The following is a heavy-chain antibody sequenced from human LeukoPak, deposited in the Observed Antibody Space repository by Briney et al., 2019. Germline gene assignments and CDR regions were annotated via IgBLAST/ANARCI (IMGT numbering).Heavy chain of an antibody. CDR3: ASLFISSGYYGGYFDY. CDR1: GGSVSSGSYY. D-gene: IGHD3-22*01. CDR2: IYYSGST. V-gene: IGHV4-61*01. Sequence: SETLSLTCTVSGGSVSSGSYYWSWIRQPPGKGLEWIGYIYYSGSTNYNPSLKSRVTISVDTSKNQFSLKLSSVTAADTAVYYCASLFISSGYYGGYFDYWGQGTLVTVSS. J-gene: IGHJ4*02.